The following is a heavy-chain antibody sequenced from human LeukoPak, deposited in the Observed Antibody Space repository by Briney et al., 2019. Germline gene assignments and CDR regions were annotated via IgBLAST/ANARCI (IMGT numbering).Heavy chain of an antibody. CDR1: GFTFSGHG. J-gene: IGHJ4*02. Sequence: GGSLRLSCAASGFTFSGHGMHWVRQAPGKGLEWAAVIWNDGSKKYYADSVKGRFTISRDNPKNTLYLQMNSLRAEDTAVYYCARELPFDYWGQGTLVTVSS. V-gene: IGHV3-33*01. D-gene: IGHD2-15*01. CDR2: IWNDGSKK. CDR3: ARELPFDY.